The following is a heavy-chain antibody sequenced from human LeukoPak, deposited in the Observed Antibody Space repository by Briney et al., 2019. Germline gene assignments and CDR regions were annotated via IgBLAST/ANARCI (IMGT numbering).Heavy chain of an antibody. CDR3: AAEPNAFWSGYYYFDY. J-gene: IGHJ4*02. Sequence: ASVKVSCNASGFTFTSSAMQWVRQARGQRLEWIGWIVVGSGNTNYAQKFQERVTITRDMSTSTAYMELSSLRSEDTAVYYCAAEPNAFWSGYYYFDYWGQGTLVTVSS. CDR1: GFTFTSSA. D-gene: IGHD3-3*01. CDR2: IVVGSGNT. V-gene: IGHV1-58*02.